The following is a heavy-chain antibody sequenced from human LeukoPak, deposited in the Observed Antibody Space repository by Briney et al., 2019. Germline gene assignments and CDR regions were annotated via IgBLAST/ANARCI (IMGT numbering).Heavy chain of an antibody. V-gene: IGHV1-46*01. CDR3: ARGPSRHYYDSSGRENFDY. CDR2: INPSGGST. D-gene: IGHD3-22*01. J-gene: IGHJ4*02. CDR1: GYTFTGYY. Sequence: GASVKVSCKASGYTFTGYYIHWVRQAPGQGLEWMGIINPSGGSTSYAQKFQGRVTMTRDTSTSTVYMELSSLRSEDTAVYYCARGPSRHYYDSSGRENFDYWGQGTLVTVSS.